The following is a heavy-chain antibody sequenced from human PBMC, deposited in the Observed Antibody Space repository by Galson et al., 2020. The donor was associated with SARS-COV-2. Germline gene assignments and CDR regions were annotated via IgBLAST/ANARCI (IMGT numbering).Heavy chain of an antibody. D-gene: IGHD1-26*01. Sequence: GGSLRLSCAASGFTFSNYVMHWVRQAPGKGPEWVTVISSDGSNSFYAQSLTGRFTISRDNSKSTLYLQLNSLRAEDTSVYYCARGWEWGLPYYWDYWGQGTLVAVSS. V-gene: IGHV3-30*03. CDR3: ARGWEWGLPYYWDY. CDR2: ISSDGSNS. CDR1: GFTFSNYV. J-gene: IGHJ4*02.